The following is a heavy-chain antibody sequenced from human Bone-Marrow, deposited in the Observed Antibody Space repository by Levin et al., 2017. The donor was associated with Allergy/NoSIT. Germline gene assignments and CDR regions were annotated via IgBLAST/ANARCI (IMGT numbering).Heavy chain of an antibody. Sequence: ESGPTLVKPTQTLTLTCTFSGFSLSSSGVGVGWIRQPPGKALEWLAVIYWTDTKYYSPSLESRLTITKDTFKNHVVLTMTNMDPVDTGTYYCAHRYVGHSWNDALFDIWGQGTMVTVSS. CDR3: AHRYVGHSWNDALFDI. J-gene: IGHJ3*02. CDR2: IYWTDTK. V-gene: IGHV2-5*01. D-gene: IGHD1-20*01. CDR1: GFSLSSSGVG.